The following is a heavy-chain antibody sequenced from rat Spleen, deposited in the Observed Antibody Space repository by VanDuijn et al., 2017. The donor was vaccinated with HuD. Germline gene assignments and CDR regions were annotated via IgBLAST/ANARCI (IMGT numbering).Heavy chain of an antibody. CDR1: GFTFSDYY. V-gene: IGHV5-22*01. CDR3: ARHRDYGSPYYFDY. CDR2: INYDGSTT. D-gene: IGHD1-7*01. Sequence: EVQLVESDGGLVQPGRSLKLSCAASGFTFSDYYMAWVRQAPTKGLEWVATINYDGSTTYYGDSVQGRFTISRDNAKSTLYLQMNSLRSEDTATYYCARHRDYGSPYYFDYWGQGVMVTVSS. J-gene: IGHJ2*01.